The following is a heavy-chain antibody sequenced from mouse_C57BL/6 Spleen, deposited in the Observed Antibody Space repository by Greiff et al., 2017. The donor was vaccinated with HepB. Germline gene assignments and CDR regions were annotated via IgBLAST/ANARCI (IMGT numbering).Heavy chain of an antibody. V-gene: IGHV5-15*01. J-gene: IGHJ4*01. D-gene: IGHD4-1*01. CDR1: GFTFSDYG. CDR3: ARHWDVYAMDY. CDR2: ISNLAYSI. Sequence: EVHLVESGGGLVQPGGSLKLSCAASGFTFSDYGMAWVRQAPRKGPEWVAFISNLAYSIYYADTVTGRFTISRENAKNTLYLEMSSLRSEDTAMYYCARHWDVYAMDYWGQGTSVTVSS.